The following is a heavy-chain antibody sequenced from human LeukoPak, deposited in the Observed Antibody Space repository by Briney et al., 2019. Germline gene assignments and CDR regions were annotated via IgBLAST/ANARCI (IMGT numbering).Heavy chain of an antibody. Sequence: SVKVSCKASGGTFSSYAISWVRQAPGQGLEWMGGIIPIFGTANCAQKFQGRVTITADESTSTAYMELSSLRSEDTAVYYCARWDSSGFASYFDYWGQGTLVTVSS. CDR1: GGTFSSYA. D-gene: IGHD3-22*01. J-gene: IGHJ4*02. CDR2: IIPIFGTA. CDR3: ARWDSSGFASYFDY. V-gene: IGHV1-69*13.